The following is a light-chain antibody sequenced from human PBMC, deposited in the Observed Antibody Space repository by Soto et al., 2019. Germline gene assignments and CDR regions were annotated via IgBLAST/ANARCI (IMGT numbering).Light chain of an antibody. J-gene: IGKJ3*01. CDR3: HQRSIWPQFT. V-gene: IGKV3-11*01. CDR2: DAS. CDR1: QSVYSY. Sequence: TQSPSTLSASVGDRAIITCRASQSVYSYLAWYQQTAGQAPRLLIYDASTRATGIPARFSGSGSGTDFTLTISSLEPEDFAVYYCHQRSIWPQFTFGPGTKVDIK.